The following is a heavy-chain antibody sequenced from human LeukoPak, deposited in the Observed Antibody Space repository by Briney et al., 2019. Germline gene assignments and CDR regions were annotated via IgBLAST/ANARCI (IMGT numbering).Heavy chain of an antibody. J-gene: IGHJ4*02. V-gene: IGHV3-11*06. Sequence: GGSLRLSCAASGSTFSDYYMSWIRQAPGKGLEWVSYISSSSSYTNYADSVKGRFTISRDNAKNSLYLQMNSLRAEDTAVYYCARDCRTSYGSGREFDYWGQGTLVTVSS. CDR2: ISSSSSYT. CDR3: ARDCRTSYGSGREFDY. CDR1: GSTFSDYY. D-gene: IGHD3-10*01.